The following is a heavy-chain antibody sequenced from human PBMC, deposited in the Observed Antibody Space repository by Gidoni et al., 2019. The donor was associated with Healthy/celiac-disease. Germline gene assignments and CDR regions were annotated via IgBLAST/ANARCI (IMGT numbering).Heavy chain of an antibody. CDR2: IKSKTDGGTT. V-gene: IGHV3-15*01. CDR3: TTPWQQLYPDY. Sequence: EVQLVESGCGLVKPGGSLRLSCAASGFTFSNACMSWVRQAPGKGLEWVGRIKSKTDGGTTDYAAPVKGRFTISRDDSKNTLYLQMNSLKTEDTAVYYCTTPWQQLYPDYWGQGTLVTVSS. CDR1: GFTFSNAC. D-gene: IGHD6-13*01. J-gene: IGHJ4*02.